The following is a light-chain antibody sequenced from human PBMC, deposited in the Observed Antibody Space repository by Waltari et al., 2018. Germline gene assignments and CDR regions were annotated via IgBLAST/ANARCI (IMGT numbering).Light chain of an antibody. CDR1: QSVIKY. V-gene: IGKV3-20*01. CDR3: QDDVSLPAT. J-gene: IGKJ1*01. CDR2: HAS. Sequence: EIVLTQSPGTLPLSPGERATLSCWASQSVIKYLAWYQQRPVQAPRLLIYHASTGHAGIPDRFSGSGYGTDCSLTITRLEAEDFAVYYCQDDVSLPATFGQGTKVEIK.